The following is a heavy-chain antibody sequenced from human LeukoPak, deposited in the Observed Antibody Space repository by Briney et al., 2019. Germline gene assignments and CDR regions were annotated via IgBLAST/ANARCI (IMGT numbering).Heavy chain of an antibody. CDR3: AREGGSSSWRDY. CDR1: GFTFDDYG. D-gene: IGHD6-13*01. J-gene: IGHJ4*02. V-gene: IGHV3-20*04. CDR2: INWNGGST. Sequence: AGGSLRLSCAASGFTFDDYGMSWVRHAPGKGREWVSGINWNGGSTGYADSVKGRFTISRDNAKNSLYLQMNSLRAEDTALYYCAREGGSSSWRDYWGQGTLVTVSS.